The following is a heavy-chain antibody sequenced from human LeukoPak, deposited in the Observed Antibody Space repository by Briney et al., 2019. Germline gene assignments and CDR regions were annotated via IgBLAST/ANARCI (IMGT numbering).Heavy chain of an antibody. D-gene: IGHD3-10*01. CDR3: ARDGSD. V-gene: IGHV3-30-3*01. CDR2: ISYDGSNK. CDR1: GFTFSSYA. Sequence: GGSLRLSCAASGFTFSSYAMHWVRQAPGKGLELVAVISYDGSNKYYADSVKGRFTISRDNSKNTLYLQMNSLRAEDTAVYYCARDGSDWGQGTTVTVSS. J-gene: IGHJ6*02.